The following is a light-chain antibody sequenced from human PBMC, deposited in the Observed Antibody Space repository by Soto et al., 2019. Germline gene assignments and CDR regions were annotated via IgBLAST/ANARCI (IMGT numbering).Light chain of an antibody. J-gene: IGKJ1*01. V-gene: IGKV1-5*01. CDR3: QHYNSYSEA. Sequence: DIQMTQSPSSLSASVGDRVTITCRASQSISSYLNWYQQKPGKAPKLLIYDVSSLESGVPSRFSGSGSGTEFSLTISSLQPDDFATYYCQHYNSYSEAFGQGTKVDNK. CDR1: QSISSY. CDR2: DVS.